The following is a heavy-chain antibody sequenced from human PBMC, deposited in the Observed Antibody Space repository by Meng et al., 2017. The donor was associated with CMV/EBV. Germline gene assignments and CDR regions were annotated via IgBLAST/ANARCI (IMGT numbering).Heavy chain of an antibody. D-gene: IGHD6-19*01. J-gene: IGHJ5*02. CDR2: IIPIFGTA. CDR3: ARDMYSSGWYRGFDP. Sequence: SGGTFSIYAISWVRQAPGQGLEWMGGIIPIFGTANYAQKFQGRVTITTDESTSTAYMELSSLRSEDTAVYYCARDMYSSGWYRGFDPWGQGTLVTVSS. CDR1: GGTFSIYA. V-gene: IGHV1-69*05.